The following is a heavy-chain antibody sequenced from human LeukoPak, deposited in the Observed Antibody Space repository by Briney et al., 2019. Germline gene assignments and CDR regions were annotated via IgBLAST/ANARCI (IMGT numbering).Heavy chain of an antibody. CDR1: GFTFSSYA. CDR3: ARYVVVVVAADY. Sequence: GGSLRLSCAASGFTFSSYAMSWVRQAPGKGLEWVSAISGSGGSTYYADSVKGRFTISRDNSKNTLYLQMNSLRAEDTAVYYCARYVVVVVAADYWGQGTLVTVSS. J-gene: IGHJ4*02. CDR2: ISGSGGST. D-gene: IGHD2-15*01. V-gene: IGHV3-23*01.